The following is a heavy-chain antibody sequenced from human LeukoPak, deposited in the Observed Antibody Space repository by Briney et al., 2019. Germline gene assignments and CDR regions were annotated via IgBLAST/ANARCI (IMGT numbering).Heavy chain of an antibody. V-gene: IGHV4-39*01. J-gene: IGHJ5*02. Sequence: SETLSLTCTVSGDSLSSGSYYWGWIRQPPGKGLEWIGSIYYSGSTSYNPSLKSRVTISVDTSKNQFSLKLSSVTAADTAVYYCARSMTLRDDSSGYTHQWFDPWGQGTLVTVSS. CDR1: GDSLSSGSYY. CDR3: ARSMTLRDDSSGYTHQWFDP. D-gene: IGHD3-22*01. CDR2: IYYSGST.